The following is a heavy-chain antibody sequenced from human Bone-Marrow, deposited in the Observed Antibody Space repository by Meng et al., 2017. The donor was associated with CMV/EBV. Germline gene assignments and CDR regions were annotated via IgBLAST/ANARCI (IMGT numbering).Heavy chain of an antibody. V-gene: IGHV3-21*01. D-gene: IGHD3-3*01. CDR1: GYSISSGYY. CDR3: ARGKKFGSGYRHLIFDY. CDR2: ISSSSSYI. J-gene: IGHJ4*01. Sequence: ETLSLTCTVSGYSISSGYYWGWIRQPPGKGLEWVSSISSSSSYIYYADSVKGRFTISRDNAKNSLYLQMNSLRAEDTAVYYCARGKKFGSGYRHLIFDYWGHGTLVTVSS.